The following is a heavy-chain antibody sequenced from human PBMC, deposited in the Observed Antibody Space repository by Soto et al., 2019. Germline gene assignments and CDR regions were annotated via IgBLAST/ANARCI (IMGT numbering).Heavy chain of an antibody. J-gene: IGHJ6*02. CDR2: ISPYNGHT. V-gene: IGHV1-18*04. Sequence: ASVKVSCKASGYTFTSYGISWVRQAPGQGLEWMGWISPYNGHTKYAQKLQGRVTLTTDTSTNTTYMELRSLRSNDTAVYFCAKVPLTGDWGYYYYVMDVWGQGTMVTVSS. CDR1: GYTFTSYG. CDR3: AKVPLTGDWGYYYYVMDV. D-gene: IGHD7-27*01.